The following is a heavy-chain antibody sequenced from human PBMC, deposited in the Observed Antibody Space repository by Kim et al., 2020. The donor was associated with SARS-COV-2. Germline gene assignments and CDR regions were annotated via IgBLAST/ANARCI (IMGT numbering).Heavy chain of an antibody. CDR2: IYHSGST. CDR1: GGSISSSNW. V-gene: IGHV4-4*02. CDR3: ARLTYYDFWSGYSPPDDY. D-gene: IGHD3-3*01. Sequence: SETLSLTCAVSGGSISSSNWWSWVRQPPGKGLEWIGEIYHSGSTNYNPSLKSRVTISVDKSKNQFSLKLSSVTAADTAVYYCARLTYYDFWSGYSPPDDYWGQGTLVTVSS. J-gene: IGHJ4*02.